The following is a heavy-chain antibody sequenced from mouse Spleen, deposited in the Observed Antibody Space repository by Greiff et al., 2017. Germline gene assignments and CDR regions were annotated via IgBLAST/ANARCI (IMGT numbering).Heavy chain of an antibody. CDR3: ARKSAYCDEDWYFDV. J-gene: IGHJ1*01. CDR1: GYTFTDHT. V-gene: IGHV1-78*01. CDR2: IYPRDGST. D-gene: IGHD1-1*01. Sequence: VKLMESDAELVKPGASVKISCKVSGYTFTDHTIHWMKQRPEQGLEWIGYIYPRDGSTKYNEKFKGKATLTADKSSSTAYMQLNSLTSEDSAVYFCARKSAYCDEDWYFDVWGAGTTVTVSS.